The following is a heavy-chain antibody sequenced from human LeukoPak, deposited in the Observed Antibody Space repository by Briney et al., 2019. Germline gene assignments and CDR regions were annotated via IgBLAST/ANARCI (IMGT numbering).Heavy chain of an antibody. Sequence: KPGGSLRLSCAASGFTFSTYRMNWVRQAPGKGLEWVSSISGSSSDISYADSLKGRFTISRDNAKNSVYLQMNSLRAEGTAVYYCATGSSSSFDYWGQGTLVTVSA. CDR2: ISGSSSDI. CDR1: GFTFSTYR. CDR3: ATGSSSSFDY. J-gene: IGHJ4*02. V-gene: IGHV3-21*01. D-gene: IGHD6-13*01.